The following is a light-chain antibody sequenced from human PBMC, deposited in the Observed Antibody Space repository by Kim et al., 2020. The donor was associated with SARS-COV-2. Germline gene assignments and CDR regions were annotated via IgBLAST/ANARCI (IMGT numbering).Light chain of an antibody. CDR2: KAS. J-gene: IGKJ1*01. Sequence: DIQMTQSPSTLSASEGDRVTITCRASQSISTWLAWYQQKPGKAPKLLIYKASSLESGVPSRFSGSGSGTDFTLTVSSLQPDDFATYYCQQYNSYPWTFVQGTKVDIK. CDR3: QQYNSYPWT. V-gene: IGKV1-5*03. CDR1: QSISTW.